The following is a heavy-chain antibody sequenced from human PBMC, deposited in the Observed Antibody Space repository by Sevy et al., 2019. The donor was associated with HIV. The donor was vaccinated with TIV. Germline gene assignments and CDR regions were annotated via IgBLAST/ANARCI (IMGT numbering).Heavy chain of an antibody. CDR1: GYTFTSYY. Sequence: ASVKVSCKASGYTFTSYYMHWVRQAPGQGLEWMGIINPSGGSTSYAKKFQGRVTMTRYTSTSTVYMGLSSLRSEDTAVYYCARDNYYDGSGYSPLDYWGQGTLVTVSS. V-gene: IGHV1-46*01. CDR2: INPSGGST. D-gene: IGHD3-22*01. J-gene: IGHJ4*02. CDR3: ARDNYYDGSGYSPLDY.